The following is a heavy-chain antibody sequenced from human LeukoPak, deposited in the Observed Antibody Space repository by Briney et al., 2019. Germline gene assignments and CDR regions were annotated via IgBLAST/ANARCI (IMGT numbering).Heavy chain of an antibody. CDR3: ATLICGGYCNNGFDN. Sequence: GGSLRLSCAASGFTLSSYWMGWVRQAPGKGLEWVANINQDGSEKHYVDSVKGRFTISKDNAKTSLYLQMNSLRAEDTAVYYCATLICGGYCNNGFDNWGQGTLVTVSS. D-gene: IGHD2-21*01. J-gene: IGHJ4*02. V-gene: IGHV3-7*01. CDR1: GFTLSSYW. CDR2: INQDGSEK.